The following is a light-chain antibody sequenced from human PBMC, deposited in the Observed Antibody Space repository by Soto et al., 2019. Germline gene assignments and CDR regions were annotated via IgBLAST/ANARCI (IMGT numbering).Light chain of an antibody. CDR3: LQRYSSPLT. CDR1: QGISNY. Sequence: DIRGTRSPSAMSASVVYLAAIAGRAIQGISNYLAWFQQKPGKVPKRLIYTASSLQSGVPSRFSGSGSGTEFTLTISSLQPEDFATYYCLQRYSSPLTFGRGTKVDIK. CDR2: TAS. V-gene: IGKV1-17*03. J-gene: IGKJ3*01.